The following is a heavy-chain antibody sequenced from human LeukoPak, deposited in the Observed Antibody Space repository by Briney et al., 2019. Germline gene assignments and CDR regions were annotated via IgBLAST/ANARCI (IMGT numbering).Heavy chain of an antibody. V-gene: IGHV3-15*07. J-gene: IGHJ5*02. Sequence: GGSLRLSCAASGFNFDNAWMYWVRQAPGKGLEWVGRIKSKIDGGAIDYATPVKGRFTMSRDDSKKTLYLQMNSLKTEDTARYYCATDTFYMKGLDPWGQGTQVIVSS. CDR1: GFNFDNAW. CDR2: IKSKIDGGAI. CDR3: ATDTFYMKGLDP. D-gene: IGHD2/OR15-2a*01.